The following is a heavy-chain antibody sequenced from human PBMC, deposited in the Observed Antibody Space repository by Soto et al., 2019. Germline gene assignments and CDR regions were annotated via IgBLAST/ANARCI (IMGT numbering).Heavy chain of an antibody. CDR1: GFTVSNAW. V-gene: IGHV3-15*01. J-gene: IGHJ4*02. CDR2: IKIKTDGGTT. Sequence: GGALRLSCAASGFTVSNAWMSWVRQAPGKGLEWVGRIKIKTDGGTTDYSAPVKGRFTISRDDSKNTLYLQMNSLKTEDTAVYYCTTEGHYYDSSGYFDYWGQGLLVTVSS. D-gene: IGHD3-22*01. CDR3: TTEGHYYDSSGYFDY.